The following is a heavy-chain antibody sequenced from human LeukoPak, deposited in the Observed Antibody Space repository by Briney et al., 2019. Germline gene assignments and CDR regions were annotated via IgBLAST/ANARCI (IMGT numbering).Heavy chain of an antibody. CDR1: GYTFTGYY. CDR2: INPNSGGT. CDR3: ARAAKGYSSSWYFDY. Sequence: ASVKVSCKASGYTFTGYYMHWVRQAPGQGLEWMGWINPNSGGTNYAQKFQGRVTMTRDTSISTAYMELSRLRSDDTAVYYCARAAKGYSSSWYFDYWGQGTLVTVSS. D-gene: IGHD6-13*01. V-gene: IGHV1-2*02. J-gene: IGHJ4*02.